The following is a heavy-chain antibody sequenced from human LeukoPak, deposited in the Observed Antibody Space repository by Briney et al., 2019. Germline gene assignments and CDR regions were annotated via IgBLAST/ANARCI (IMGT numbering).Heavy chain of an antibody. CDR3: ARVGRQQLPLYGMDV. V-gene: IGHV4-59*01. J-gene: IGHJ6*02. D-gene: IGHD6-13*01. CDR2: IYYSGST. CDR1: GGSISGYH. Sequence: PSETLSLTCNVSGGSISGYHWSWIRQPPGKGLEWIGYIYYSGSTNYNPSLKSRVTISVDTSKNQFSLKLSSVTAADTAVYYCARVGRQQLPLYGMDVWGQGTTVTVSS.